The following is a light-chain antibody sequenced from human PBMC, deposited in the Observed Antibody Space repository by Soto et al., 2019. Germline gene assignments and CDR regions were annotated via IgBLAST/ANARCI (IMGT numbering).Light chain of an antibody. CDR1: QSVSSY. CDR3: QQRSNWPLT. Sequence: EIVLTQSPATLSLSPGERVTHSCRASQSVSSYLAWYQQKPGQAPRLLIYDASNRATGIPARFSGSGSGTDFTLTISSLEPEDFAVYYCQQRSNWPLTFGGGTKVEIK. CDR2: DAS. V-gene: IGKV3-11*01. J-gene: IGKJ4*01.